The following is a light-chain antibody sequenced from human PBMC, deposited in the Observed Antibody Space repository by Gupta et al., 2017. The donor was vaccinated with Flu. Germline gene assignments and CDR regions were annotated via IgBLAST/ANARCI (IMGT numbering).Light chain of an antibody. V-gene: IGKV1-39*01. Sequence: DIQLTQSLSSLSASVGDRVTITCRACQSISSSLNWYQQKPGKAPKLLHYAASSLQSAVPSRFSGSGSGTDFTLTSSRLQPEDFATYYCQQSDSAPRTFGQGTRVEIK. CDR3: QQSDSAPRT. CDR1: QSISSS. J-gene: IGKJ1*01. CDR2: AAS.